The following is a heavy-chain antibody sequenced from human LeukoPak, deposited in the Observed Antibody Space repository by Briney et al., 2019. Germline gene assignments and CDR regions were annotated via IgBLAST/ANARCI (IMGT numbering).Heavy chain of an antibody. Sequence: PGGSLRLSCAVSGFTFSSYSMNWVRQAPGKGLEWVAFIRFDGSNKYYADSMRGRFTISRDNSKNTLYLQMNSLRAEDTAVYYCAKDRSGGYSFDYWGQGTLVTVSS. J-gene: IGHJ4*02. CDR2: IRFDGSNK. D-gene: IGHD3-22*01. V-gene: IGHV3-30*02. CDR3: AKDRSGGYSFDY. CDR1: GFTFSSYS.